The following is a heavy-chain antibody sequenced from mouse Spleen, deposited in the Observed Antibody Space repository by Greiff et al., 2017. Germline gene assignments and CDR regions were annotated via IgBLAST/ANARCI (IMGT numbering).Heavy chain of an antibody. D-gene: IGHD2-4*01. CDR3: ARVDYDYIAY. CDR1: GYSITSGYY. V-gene: IGHV3-6*01. J-gene: IGHJ3*01. Sequence: ESGPGLVKPSQSLSLTCSVTGYSITSGYYWNWIRQFPGNKLEWMGYISYDGSNNYNPSLKNRISITRDTSKNQFFLKLNSVTTEDTATYYCARVDYDYIAYWGQGTLVTVSA. CDR2: ISYDGSN.